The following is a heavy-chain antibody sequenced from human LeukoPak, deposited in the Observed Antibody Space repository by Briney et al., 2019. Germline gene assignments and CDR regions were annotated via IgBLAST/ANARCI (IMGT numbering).Heavy chain of an antibody. D-gene: IGHD6-13*01. J-gene: IGHJ4*02. CDR3: ARETPDSSSWTAFDF. Sequence: GGSLRLSCAASGFIFSSYGMHWVRQAPGKGLEWVAYITLSRTTIYYADSVKGRFTISRDNAKNSLSLQMNSLRDEDTAVYYCARETPDSSSWTAFDFWGQGTLVTVSS. V-gene: IGHV3-48*02. CDR1: GFIFSSYG. CDR2: ITLSRTTI.